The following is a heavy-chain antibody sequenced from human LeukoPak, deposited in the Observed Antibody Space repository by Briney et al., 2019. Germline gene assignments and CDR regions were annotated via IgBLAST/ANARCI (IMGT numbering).Heavy chain of an antibody. Sequence: ASVKVSCKASRYTFTSSDINWVRQATGQGLECMGRMNPNSGNAGYAQKLQGRVTMNRNTSISTAYMELSSLRSEGTAVYYWARGRKGAAAVAWRYYFDYWGQGTLVTVSS. CDR2: MNPNSGNA. V-gene: IGHV1-8*01. J-gene: IGHJ4*02. CDR3: ARGRKGAAAVAWRYYFDY. CDR1: RYTFTSSD. D-gene: IGHD6-13*01.